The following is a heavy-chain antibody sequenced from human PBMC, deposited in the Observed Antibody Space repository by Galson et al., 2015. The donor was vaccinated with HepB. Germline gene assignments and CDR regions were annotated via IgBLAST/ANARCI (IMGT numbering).Heavy chain of an antibody. V-gene: IGHV4-59*01. J-gene: IGHJ4*02. Sequence: SETLSLTCTVSGGSISSYYWSWIRQPPGKGLEWIGYIYYSGSTNYNPSLKSRVTISVDTSKNQFSLKLSSVTAADTAVYYCARVTRRRDYFDYWGQGTLVTVSS. CDR2: IYYSGST. D-gene: IGHD1/OR15-1a*01. CDR3: ARVTRRRDYFDY. CDR1: GGSISSYY.